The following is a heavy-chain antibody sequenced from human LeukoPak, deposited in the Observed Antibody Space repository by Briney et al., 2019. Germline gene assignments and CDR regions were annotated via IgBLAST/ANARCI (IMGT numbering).Heavy chain of an antibody. J-gene: IGHJ4*02. D-gene: IGHD5-24*01. CDR3: ARGRRDGYNSPFGY. Sequence: PGGSLRLSCAASGFTFSSYAMSWVRQAPGKGLEWVSAISGSGGSTYYADSVKGRFTISRDNSKNTLYLQMNSLRAEDTAVYYCARGRRDGYNSPFGYWGQGTLVTVSS. V-gene: IGHV3-23*01. CDR1: GFTFSSYA. CDR2: ISGSGGST.